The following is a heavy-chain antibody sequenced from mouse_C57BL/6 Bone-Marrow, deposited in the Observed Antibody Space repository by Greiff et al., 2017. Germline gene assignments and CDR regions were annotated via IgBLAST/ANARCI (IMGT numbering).Heavy chain of an antibody. J-gene: IGHJ3*01. D-gene: IGHD2-3*01. CDR1: GYTFTSYW. Sequence: QVQLKQPGAELVKPGASVKMSCKASGYTFTSYWITWVKQRPGQGLEWIGDIYPGSGSTNYNEKFKSKATLTVDTSSSTAYMQLSSLTSEDSAVYYCAREDDGYYRVPFAYWGQGTLVTVSA. CDR2: IYPGSGST. CDR3: AREDDGYYRVPFAY. V-gene: IGHV1-55*01.